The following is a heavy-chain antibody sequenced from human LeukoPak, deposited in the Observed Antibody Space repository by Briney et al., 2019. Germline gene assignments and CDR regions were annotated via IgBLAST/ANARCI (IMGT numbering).Heavy chain of an antibody. CDR3: ARVPYYYYYMDV. Sequence: ASVKVSCKASGYTFTGYYMHWVRQAPGQGLEWMGWINPNSGGTNYAQKFQGRVTMTRDTSISTAYMVLSRLRSDDTAVYYCARVPYYYYYMDVWGNGTTVTISS. CDR1: GYTFTGYY. V-gene: IGHV1-2*02. CDR2: INPNSGGT. J-gene: IGHJ6*03.